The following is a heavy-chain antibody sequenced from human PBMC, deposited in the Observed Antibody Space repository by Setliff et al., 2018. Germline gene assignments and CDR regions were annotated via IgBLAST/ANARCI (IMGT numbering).Heavy chain of an antibody. D-gene: IGHD1-26*01. J-gene: IGHJ4*02. CDR3: ARDNTMVGATDY. CDR2: KSTRGDT. CDR1: GGSIDSSF. V-gene: IGHV4-4*08. Sequence: PSETLSLTCTVSGGSIDSSFWNWIRQSPEKGLEWIGYKSTRGDTNSNPSLRSRLTMSVDTSKNQFSLRLGSVTAADTAVYFCARDNTMVGATDYWGLGTLVTVS.